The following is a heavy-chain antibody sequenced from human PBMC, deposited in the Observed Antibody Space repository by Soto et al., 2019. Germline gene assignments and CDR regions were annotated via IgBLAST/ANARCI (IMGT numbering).Heavy chain of an antibody. D-gene: IGHD5-18*01. CDR1: GGSISSYY. Sequence: SETLSLTCTVSGGSISSYYWSWIRQPPGKGLEWIGYIYYSGSTNYNPSLKSRVTISVDTSKNQFSLKLSSVTAADTAVYYCARRRGYSYGYDYYYGMDVWGQGTTVTVS. V-gene: IGHV4-59*01. CDR3: ARRRGYSYGYDYYYGMDV. CDR2: IYYSGST. J-gene: IGHJ6*02.